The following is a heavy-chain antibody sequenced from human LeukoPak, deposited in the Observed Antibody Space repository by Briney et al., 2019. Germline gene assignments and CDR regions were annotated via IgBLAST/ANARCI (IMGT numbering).Heavy chain of an antibody. V-gene: IGHV6-1*01. CDR2: TYYRSKWHN. CDR1: GDSVSSNTAA. Sequence: SQTLSLTCAISGDSVSSNTAAWNWIRQSPSRGLEWLGRTYYRSKWHNDYAVSVKSRLTISPDTSKNQFSLQLNSVTPEDTAVYYCARSGYFAEYFQHWGQGSPVTVPS. D-gene: IGHD3-3*01. J-gene: IGHJ1*01. CDR3: ARSGYFAEYFQH.